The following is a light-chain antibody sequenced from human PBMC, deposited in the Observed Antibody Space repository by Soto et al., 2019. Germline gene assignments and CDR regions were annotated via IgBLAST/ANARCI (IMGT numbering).Light chain of an antibody. J-gene: IGLJ3*02. CDR1: SSDVGGYKY. Sequence: QYALTQPASVSVAPGQSITSSCNGNSSDVGGYKYVSWYQQHPGKAPKLMIYEVSNRPSGVSNRFSGSKSVNRASLTISGLQADDEADYYCSSYRFISPVVFCGGTKLTVL. CDR2: EVS. V-gene: IGLV2-14*01. CDR3: SSYRFISPVV.